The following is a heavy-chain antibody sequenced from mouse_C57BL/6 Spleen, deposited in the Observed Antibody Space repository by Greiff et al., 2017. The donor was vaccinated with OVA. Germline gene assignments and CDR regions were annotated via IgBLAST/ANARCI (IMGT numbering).Heavy chain of an antibody. V-gene: IGHV5-6*01. CDR1: GFTFSSYG. J-gene: IGHJ4*01. Sequence: EVKVVESGGDLVKPGGSLKLSCAASGFTFSSYGMSWVRQTPDKRLEWVATISSGGSYTYYPDSVKGRFTISRDNAKNTLYLQMSSLKSEDTAMYYCARSGTGYYYAMDYWGQGTSVTVSS. CDR2: ISSGGSYT. D-gene: IGHD4-1*01. CDR3: ARSGTGYYYAMDY.